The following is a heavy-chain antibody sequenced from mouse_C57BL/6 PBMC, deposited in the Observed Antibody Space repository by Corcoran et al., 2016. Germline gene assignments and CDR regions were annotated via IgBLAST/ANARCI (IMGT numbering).Heavy chain of an antibody. Sequence: QVQLQQSGAELVKPGASVKMSCKASGYTFTTYPIEWMKQNHGKSLEWIGNFHPYNDDTKYNEKFKGKATLTVEKSSSTVYLELSRLTSDDSAVYYCAILYYYGSSYNYAMDYWGQGTSVTVSS. CDR1: GYTFTTYP. D-gene: IGHD1-1*01. CDR3: AILYYYGSSYNYAMDY. J-gene: IGHJ4*01. CDR2: FHPYNDDT. V-gene: IGHV1-47*01.